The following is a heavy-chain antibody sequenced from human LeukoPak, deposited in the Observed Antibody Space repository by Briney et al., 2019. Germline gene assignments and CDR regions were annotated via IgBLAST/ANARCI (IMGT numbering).Heavy chain of an antibody. J-gene: IGHJ6*02. V-gene: IGHV3-48*03. CDR3: ARRLPYYGMDV. CDR2: IGGIGSIM. Sequence: GGSLRLSCAASGFTFNNYAMSWVRQAPGKGLEWVSKIGGIGSIMYADSVKGRFTISTDSDKSSVYLQMNSLRAEDTAVYYCARRLPYYGMDVWGQGTTVTVSS. CDR1: GFTFNNYA.